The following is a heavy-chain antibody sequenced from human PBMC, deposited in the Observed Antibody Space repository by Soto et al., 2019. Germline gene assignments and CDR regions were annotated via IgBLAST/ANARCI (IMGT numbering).Heavy chain of an antibody. CDR3: ATESGSTYGYFDY. CDR1: GGSISSGDYY. Sequence: SETLSLTCTVSGGSISSGDYYWSWIRQHPGKGLEWIGYISNSGSTGYNPSLKTRLSMSVDRSKNQFTLRLTSVTAADTAVYFCATESGSTYGYFDYWGQGTQVTVSS. CDR2: ISNSGST. D-gene: IGHD4-17*01. J-gene: IGHJ4*02. V-gene: IGHV4-30-4*08.